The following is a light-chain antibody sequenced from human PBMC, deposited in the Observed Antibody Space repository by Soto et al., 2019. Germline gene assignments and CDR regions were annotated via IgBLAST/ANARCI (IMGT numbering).Light chain of an antibody. CDR2: AAS. J-gene: IGKJ5*01. Sequence: DIQMAQSPSTVAASVGDRVTITCRESQSISSYLNWYRQKPGKAPKLLIYAASSLQSGVPSRFSGSGSGTEFTLTISSLQSEDFAVYYCQQHNNWPPMTFGQGTRLEIK. CDR3: QQHNNWPPMT. V-gene: IGKV1-39*01. CDR1: QSISSY.